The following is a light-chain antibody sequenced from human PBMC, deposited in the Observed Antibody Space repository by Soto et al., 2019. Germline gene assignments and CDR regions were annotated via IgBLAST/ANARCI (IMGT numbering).Light chain of an antibody. J-gene: IGLJ3*02. CDR1: SSDVGTYNY. Sequence: QSALTQPASVSGSPGQSITISCTGTSSDVGTYNYVSWYQQHPGEAPKLIIYDVSNRPSGVSIRFSGSKSGNTASLTISGLQAEDEADYYCSSYTSSKGWIFGGGTKLTVL. CDR3: SSYTSSKGWI. CDR2: DVS. V-gene: IGLV2-14*01.